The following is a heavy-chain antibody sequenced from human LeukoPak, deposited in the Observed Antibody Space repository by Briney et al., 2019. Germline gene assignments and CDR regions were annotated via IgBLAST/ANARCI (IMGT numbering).Heavy chain of an antibody. CDR2: IFYSGST. Sequence: SETLSLTCTVASGSISSYYWSWIRQPAGKGLEWISYIFYSGSTGYNPSLKSRVTISLDTSKIQFSLNLGSVTAADTAVYYCARAFPGKQGLAVDYWGQGILVTVSS. CDR1: SGSISSYY. V-gene: IGHV4-59*01. CDR3: ARAFPGKQGLAVDY. J-gene: IGHJ4*02. D-gene: IGHD6-19*01.